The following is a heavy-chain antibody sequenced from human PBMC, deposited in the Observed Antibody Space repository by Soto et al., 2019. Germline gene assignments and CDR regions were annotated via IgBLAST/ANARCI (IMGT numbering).Heavy chain of an antibody. CDR2: ISASGATI. D-gene: IGHD3-10*01. V-gene: IGHV3-48*03. CDR3: AKYYFGMGV. Sequence: EEQLVESGGGLVQPGGSLRLSCAASGFTFSDYEVNWVRQAPGKGLEWISYISASGATIHYADSVRGRLTISRDNAKNSVYLQMNSLRAVDTGVYYCAKYYFGMGVWGQGTTVTVSS. CDR1: GFTFSDYE. J-gene: IGHJ6*02.